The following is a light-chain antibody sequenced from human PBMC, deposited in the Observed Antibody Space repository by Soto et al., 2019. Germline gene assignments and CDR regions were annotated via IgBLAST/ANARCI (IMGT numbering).Light chain of an antibody. CDR2: EVS. CDR1: SSDVGGSDY. CDR3: CSYTTSNTYV. V-gene: IGLV2-14*01. J-gene: IGLJ1*01. Sequence: SALTQSASVSGSPGQSITISCTGTSSDVGGSDYVSWYQQHPDKAPKLIISEVSDRPSGVSDRFSGSKSGNTASLTISGLQVEDEADYYCCSYTTSNTYVFGTGTKVTVL.